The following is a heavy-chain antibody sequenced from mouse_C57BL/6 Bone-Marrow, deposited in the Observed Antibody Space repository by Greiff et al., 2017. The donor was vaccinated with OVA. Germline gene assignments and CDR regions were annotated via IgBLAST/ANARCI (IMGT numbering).Heavy chain of an antibody. CDR1: GFTFSSYA. V-gene: IGHV5-4*01. D-gene: IGHD3-2*02. Sequence: EVQGVESGGGLVKPGGSLKLSCAASGFTFSSYAMSWVRQTPEKRLEWVATISDGGSYTYYPDNVQGRFTISRDNAKNNLYLQMSHLKSEDTAMYYCARDRGDSSGDVLAWFAYWGQGTLVTVSA. J-gene: IGHJ3*01. CDR3: ARDRGDSSGDVLAWFAY. CDR2: ISDGGSYT.